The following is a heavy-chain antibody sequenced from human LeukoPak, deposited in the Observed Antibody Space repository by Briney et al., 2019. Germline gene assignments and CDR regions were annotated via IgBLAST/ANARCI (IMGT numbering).Heavy chain of an antibody. Sequence: PSETLSLTCAVSGYSISSGYYWGWIQQPPGKGLEWIGSIYHSGSTYYNPSLKSRVTISVDTSKNQFSLKLSSVTAADTAVYYCARLQIVVVPVRFDPWGQGTPVTVSS. CDR2: IYHSGST. D-gene: IGHD2-2*01. V-gene: IGHV4-38-2*01. CDR1: GYSISSGYY. CDR3: ARLQIVVVPVRFDP. J-gene: IGHJ5*02.